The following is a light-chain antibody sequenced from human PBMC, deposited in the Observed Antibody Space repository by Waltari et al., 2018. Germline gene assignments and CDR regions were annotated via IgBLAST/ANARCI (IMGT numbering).Light chain of an antibody. Sequence: IVLTQSPGTLSLSPGERATLSCRASQSVGKYLAWYQQKPGQAPRLLIYGASSRAAGIPDRFRGSGSGADFSLTISRLEPEDFAVYYCQHHVRLPATFGQGTKVE. CDR1: QSVGKY. V-gene: IGKV3-20*01. CDR2: GAS. J-gene: IGKJ1*01. CDR3: QHHVRLPAT.